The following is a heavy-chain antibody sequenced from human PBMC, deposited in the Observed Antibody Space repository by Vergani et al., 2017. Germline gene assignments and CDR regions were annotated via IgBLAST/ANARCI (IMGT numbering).Heavy chain of an antibody. J-gene: IGHJ5*02. CDR1: GFTFSSYS. CDR3: ARYLNDYGDYKASNWFDP. V-gene: IGHV3-48*04. D-gene: IGHD4-17*01. CDR2: ISSSSSTI. Sequence: EVQLVESGGGLVQPGGSLRLSCAASGFTFSSYSMNWVRQAPGKGLEWVSYISSSSSTIYYADSVKGRFTISRDNAKNSLYLQMNSMSAEDTAVYYCARYLNDYGDYKASNWFDPWGQGTLVTVSS.